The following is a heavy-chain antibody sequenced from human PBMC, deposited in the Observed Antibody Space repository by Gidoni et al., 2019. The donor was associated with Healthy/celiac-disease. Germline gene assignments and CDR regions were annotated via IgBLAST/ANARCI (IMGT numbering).Heavy chain of an antibody. CDR2: ISYDGSNK. D-gene: IGHD6-19*01. V-gene: IGHV3-30-3*01. CDR1: GFTFSSYA. Sequence: QVQLVESGGGVVQPGRSLRLSCAASGFTFSSYAMHWVRQAPGKGLEWVAVISYDGSNKYYADSVKGRFTISRDNSKNTLYLQMNSLRAEDTAVYYCARDGVIAVAPLYYFDYWGQGTLVTVSS. CDR3: ARDGVIAVAPLYYFDY. J-gene: IGHJ4*02.